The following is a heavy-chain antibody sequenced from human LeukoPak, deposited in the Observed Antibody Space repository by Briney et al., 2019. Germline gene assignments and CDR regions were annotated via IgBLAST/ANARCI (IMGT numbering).Heavy chain of an antibody. J-gene: IGHJ4*02. CDR2: ISYDGSNK. CDR3: ARDSGSYYSTFDY. V-gene: IGHV3-30-3*01. Sequence: PGRSLRLSCAASGFTFSSYAMHWVCQAPGKGLEWVAVISYDGSNKYYADSVKGRFTISRDNSKNTLYLQMNSLRAEDTAVYYCARDSGSYYSTFDYWGQGTLVTVSS. CDR1: GFTFSSYA. D-gene: IGHD3-10*01.